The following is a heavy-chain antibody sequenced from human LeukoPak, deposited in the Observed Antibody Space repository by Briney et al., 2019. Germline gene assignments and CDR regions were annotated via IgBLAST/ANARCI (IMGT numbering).Heavy chain of an antibody. D-gene: IGHD4-11*01. CDR2: IKQDGSDK. CDR3: ARDHDSDFEYFDF. J-gene: IGHJ4*02. V-gene: IGHV3-7*04. Sequence: PGGSLRLSYVTSGFTFETFWMSWVRQAPGKGLEWVANIKQDGSDKYYGESVEGRFSISRDNAKNSLYLQLNNLRVEDTAFYYCARDHDSDFEYFDFWGQGTLVTVSS. CDR1: GFTFETFW.